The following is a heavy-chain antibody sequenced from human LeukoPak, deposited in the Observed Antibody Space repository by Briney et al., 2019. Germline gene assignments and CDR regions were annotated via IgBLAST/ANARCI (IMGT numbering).Heavy chain of an antibody. V-gene: IGHV5-51*01. D-gene: IGHD3-10*01. J-gene: IGHJ5*02. CDR2: IYPGDSDT. CDR3: ARPHQDYYGSGSYHPFDP. CDR1: GYSFTSYW. Sequence: GESLKISCKGSGYSFTSYWIGWVRQMPGKGLEWMGIIYPGDSDTRYSPSFQGQVTISADKSISTAYLQWSSLKASDTATYYCARPHQDYYGSGSYHPFDPWGQGTLVTVSS.